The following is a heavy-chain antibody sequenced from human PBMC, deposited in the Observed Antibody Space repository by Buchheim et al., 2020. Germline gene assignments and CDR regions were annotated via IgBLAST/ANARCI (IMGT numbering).Heavy chain of an antibody. D-gene: IGHD3-3*01. Sequence: QVQLVESGGGVVQPGRSLRLSCAASGFTFSSYAMHWVRQAPGKGLEWVAVISYDGSNKYYAESVKGRFTISRDNSKNTLYLQMNSLRAEDTAVYYCARDGSDYDFWSGYYSDYWGQGTL. V-gene: IGHV3-30-3*01. J-gene: IGHJ4*02. CDR2: ISYDGSNK. CDR3: ARDGSDYDFWSGYYSDY. CDR1: GFTFSSYA.